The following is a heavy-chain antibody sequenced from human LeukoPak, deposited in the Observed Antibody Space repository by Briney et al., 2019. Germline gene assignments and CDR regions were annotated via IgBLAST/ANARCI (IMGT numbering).Heavy chain of an antibody. Sequence: GGSLRLSCAASGFTFRSYWMYWVRQAPGKGLVWVSRINSDGSSTSYADSVKGRFTISRDNAKNTLYLQMNSLRAEDTAVYYCARVQTYYYDSSGYYYDYWGQGTLVTVSS. CDR2: INSDGSST. V-gene: IGHV3-74*01. CDR3: ARVQTYYYDSSGYYYDY. CDR1: GFTFRSYW. J-gene: IGHJ4*02. D-gene: IGHD3-22*01.